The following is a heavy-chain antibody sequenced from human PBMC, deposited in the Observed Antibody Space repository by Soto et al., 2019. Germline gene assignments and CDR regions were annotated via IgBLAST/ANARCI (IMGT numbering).Heavy chain of an antibody. V-gene: IGHV4-39*01. CDR1: GGSISSSSYY. CDR3: ASGDYYDSSGPFDY. Sequence: SETLSLTCTVSGGSISSSSYYWGWIRQPPGKGLEWIGSIYYSGSTYYNPSLKSRVTISVDTSKNQFSLKLSSVTAADTAVYYCASGDYYDSSGPFDYWGQGTLVTVSS. D-gene: IGHD3-22*01. J-gene: IGHJ4*02. CDR2: IYYSGST.